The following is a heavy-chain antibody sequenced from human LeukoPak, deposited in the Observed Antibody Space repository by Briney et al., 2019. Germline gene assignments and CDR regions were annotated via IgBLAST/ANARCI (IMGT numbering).Heavy chain of an antibody. CDR3: ARDIEDRLGFQSFDS. V-gene: IGHV3-33*01. J-gene: IGHJ4*02. D-gene: IGHD3-10*01. CDR2: LWYDGSKK. CDR1: GFTFSSYG. Sequence: GGSVRLSCGPSGFTFSSYGMHWVRQAPGRGREWVAVLWYDGSKKYYADSVRGRFTLSRDNSKNTLFLQMNSLRAEDTAVYYCARDIEDRLGFQSFDSWGQGTLVTVSS.